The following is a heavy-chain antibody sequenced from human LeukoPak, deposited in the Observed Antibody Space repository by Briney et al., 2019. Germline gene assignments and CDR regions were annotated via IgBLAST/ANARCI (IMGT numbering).Heavy chain of an antibody. CDR3: ARDRYSSGWYDY. CDR2: IYYSGST. CDR1: GGSISSYY. D-gene: IGHD6-19*01. Sequence: SETLSLTCTVSGGSISSYYWSWTRQPPGKGLEWIGYIYYSGSTNYNPSLKSRVTISVDTSKNQFSLKLSSVTAADTAVYYCARDRYSSGWYDYWGQGTLVTVSS. J-gene: IGHJ4*02. V-gene: IGHV4-59*01.